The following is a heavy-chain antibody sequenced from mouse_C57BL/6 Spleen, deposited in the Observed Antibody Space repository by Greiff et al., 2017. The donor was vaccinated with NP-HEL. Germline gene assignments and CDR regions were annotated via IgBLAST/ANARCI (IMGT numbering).Heavy chain of an antibody. CDR3: TRPLYYYGSSPWYFDV. CDR2: IYPGNSDT. J-gene: IGHJ1*03. CDR1: GYTFTSYW. V-gene: IGHV1-5*01. D-gene: IGHD1-1*01. Sequence: EVQLQQSGTVLARPGASVKMSCKTSGYTFTSYWMHWVKQRPGQGLEWIGAIYPGNSDTSYNQKFKGKAKLTAVTSASTAYMELSSLTNEDSAVYYCTRPLYYYGSSPWYFDVWGTGTTVTVSS.